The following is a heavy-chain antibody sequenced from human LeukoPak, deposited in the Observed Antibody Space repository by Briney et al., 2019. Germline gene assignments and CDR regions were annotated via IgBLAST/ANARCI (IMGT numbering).Heavy chain of an antibody. CDR3: ARRRRPAASNWFDP. D-gene: IGHD2-2*01. CDR1: GGSISSGSYY. J-gene: IGHJ5*02. CDR2: IYTSGST. Sequence: SETLSLTCTVSGGSISSGSYYWNWIRQPAGKGLEWIGRIYTSGSTNYNPSLKSRVTVSVDTSKNQFSLKLSSVTAADTAVYYCARRRRPAASNWFDPWGQGTLVTVSS. V-gene: IGHV4-61*02.